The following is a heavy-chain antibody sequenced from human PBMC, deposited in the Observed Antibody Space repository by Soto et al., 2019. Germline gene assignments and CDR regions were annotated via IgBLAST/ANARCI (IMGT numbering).Heavy chain of an antibody. Sequence: GGSLRLSCAASGFSFVNYAMNWVRQAPGKGLEWVSGLSGSGTSTYYADSVKGRFTISRDNSRDTLFLQMNSLTADDTAVYYCAKATTNGGWFNPFDSWGQGALVTSPQ. CDR3: AKATTNGGWFNPFDS. CDR1: GFSFVNYA. V-gene: IGHV3-23*01. J-gene: IGHJ4*02. CDR2: LSGSGTST. D-gene: IGHD6-19*01.